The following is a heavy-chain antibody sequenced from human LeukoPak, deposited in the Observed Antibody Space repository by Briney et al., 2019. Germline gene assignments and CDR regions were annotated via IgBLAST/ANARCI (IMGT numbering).Heavy chain of an antibody. CDR2: IDYGVRP. CDR3: ARASYGIAAAGLQFDY. CDR1: GDSISSYY. V-gene: IGHV4-59*08. Sequence: NPSQTLSLTCAVSGDSISSYYCGWIRQPPAKGLECEGYIDYGVRPNYILSLNSRITISVDTSKNQYFLKLSPVTAADTAVYYCARASYGIAAAGLQFDYWGQGTLVTVSS. J-gene: IGHJ4*02. D-gene: IGHD6-13*01.